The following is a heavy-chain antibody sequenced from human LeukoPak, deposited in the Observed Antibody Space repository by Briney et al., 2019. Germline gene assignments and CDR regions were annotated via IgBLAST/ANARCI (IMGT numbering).Heavy chain of an antibody. CDR1: GFTFSSYS. D-gene: IGHD2-15*01. Sequence: GGSLRLSCATSGFTFSSYSMNWVRQAPAKGLEWVSYISSSSSTIYYADSVKGRFTISRDNAKNSLYLQMNSLRAEDTAVYYCAIHPADIVVVVAAKDYWGQGTLVTVSS. J-gene: IGHJ4*02. CDR2: ISSSSSTI. V-gene: IGHV3-48*01. CDR3: AIHPADIVVVVAAKDY.